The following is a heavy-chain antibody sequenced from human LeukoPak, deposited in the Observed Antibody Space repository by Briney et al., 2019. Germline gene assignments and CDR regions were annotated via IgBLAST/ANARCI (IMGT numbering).Heavy chain of an antibody. CDR1: GFTFSSYS. Sequence: PGGSLRLSCAASGFTFSSYSMTSVRQAPGKGLELVSSIRSSSSYVSYADSVKGRFTISRDNAKNSLYLQMNSLRAEDTAVYYCARATPSEWELPLWFDPWGQGTLVTVSS. CDR2: IRSSSSYV. CDR3: ARATPSEWELPLWFDP. D-gene: IGHD1-26*01. V-gene: IGHV3-21*01. J-gene: IGHJ5*02.